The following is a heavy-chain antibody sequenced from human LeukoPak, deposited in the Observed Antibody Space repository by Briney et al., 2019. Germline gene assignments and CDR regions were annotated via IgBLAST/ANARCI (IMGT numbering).Heavy chain of an antibody. V-gene: IGHV3-21*01. D-gene: IGHD2-15*01. CDR2: ISSSSSYI. CDR3: ARDLRYCSGGSCKGLDY. J-gene: IGHJ4*02. Sequence: GGSLRLSCAASGSTFSSYSMNWVRQAPGKGLEWVSSISSSSSYIYYADSVKGRFTISRNNAKNSLYLQMNSLRAEDTAVYYCARDLRYCSGGSCKGLDYWGQGTLVTVSS. CDR1: GSTFSSYS.